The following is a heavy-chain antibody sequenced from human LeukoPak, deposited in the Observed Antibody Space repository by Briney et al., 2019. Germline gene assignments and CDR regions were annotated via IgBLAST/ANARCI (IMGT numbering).Heavy chain of an antibody. V-gene: IGHV1-3*01. D-gene: IGHD3-22*01. CDR3: ARSSYDSSGYYPDDAFDI. J-gene: IGHJ3*02. CDR1: GYTFTSYA. Sequence: ASVTVSCKASGYTFTSYAMHWVRQAPGQRLEWMGWINAGNGNTKYSQKFQGRVTITRDTSASTAYMELSSLRSEDTAVYYRARSSYDSSGYYPDDAFDIWGQGTMVTVS. CDR2: INAGNGNT.